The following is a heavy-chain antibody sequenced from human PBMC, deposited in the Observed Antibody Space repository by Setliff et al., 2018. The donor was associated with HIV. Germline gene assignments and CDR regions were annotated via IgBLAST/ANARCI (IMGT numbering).Heavy chain of an antibody. CDR3: GGNGYYSIDY. J-gene: IGHJ4*02. D-gene: IGHD3-22*01. CDR1: GGSISSGSYY. Sequence: PSETLSLTCTVSGGSISSGSYYWSWIRQPAGKGLEWIGRIYTSGSTNYNPSLKSRVTISVDTSKNQFSLKVTSVTAADTAVYYCGGNGYYSIDYWGQGTLVTVSS. V-gene: IGHV4-61*02. CDR2: IYTSGST.